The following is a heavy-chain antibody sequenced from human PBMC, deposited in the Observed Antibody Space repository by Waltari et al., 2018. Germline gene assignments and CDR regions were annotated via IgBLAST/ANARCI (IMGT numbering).Heavy chain of an antibody. D-gene: IGHD6-19*01. CDR2: IYPADSDA. J-gene: IGHJ2*01. V-gene: IGHV5-51*01. Sequence: KGSGYIFTSYWIDWVRQMPGKGLEWMGIIYPADSDARYSPSFQGQVTISADKSISTAYLQWSSLKASDTAMYYCARQRAVSGYWYFDLWGRGTLVTVSS. CDR3: ARQRAVSGYWYFDL. CDR1: GYIFTSYW.